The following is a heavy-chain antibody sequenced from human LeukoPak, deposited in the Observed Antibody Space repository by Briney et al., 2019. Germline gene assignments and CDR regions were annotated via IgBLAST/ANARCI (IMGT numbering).Heavy chain of an antibody. CDR2: ISAGGGST. V-gene: IGHV3-23*01. CDR3: ARERGADY. CDR1: GFTFSNYA. D-gene: IGHD1-26*01. J-gene: IGHJ4*02. Sequence: PGGSLRLSCAASGFTFSNYAMNWVRQAPGKGLEWVSAISAGGGSTYYADSVKGRFTISRDNSKNTLYLKMNSLRAEDTAVYYCARERGADYWGQGTLVTVSS.